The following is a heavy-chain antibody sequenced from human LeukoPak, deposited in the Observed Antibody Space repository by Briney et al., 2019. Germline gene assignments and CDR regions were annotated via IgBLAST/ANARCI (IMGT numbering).Heavy chain of an antibody. Sequence: GSSVKVSCKTSGGTFSSYAISWVRQAPGQGLEWMGGIITIFGTAKYAQKFQGRVTISSLRSEDTAVYYCAKRWTGTTIGQQDYWGQGTLVTVSS. CDR3: Y. CDR2: IITIFGTA. J-gene: IGHJ4*02. CDR1: GGTFSSYA. V-gene: IGHV1-69*05. D-gene: IGHD1-1*01.